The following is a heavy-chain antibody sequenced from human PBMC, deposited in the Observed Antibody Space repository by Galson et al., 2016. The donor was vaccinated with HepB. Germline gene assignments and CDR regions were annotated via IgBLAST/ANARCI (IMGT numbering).Heavy chain of an antibody. CDR1: GFTFSSYA. Sequence: SLRLSCAASGFTFSSYAMHWVRQAPGKGLEWVALISYDGSNKYYADSVKGRFTLSRDNSKNTLYLQMNSLRAEDTAVYYCAGGGTPYDFWTTEAFDIWGQGTMVTVSS. CDR2: ISYDGSNK. V-gene: IGHV3-30-3*01. J-gene: IGHJ3*02. CDR3: AGGGTPYDFWTTEAFDI. D-gene: IGHD3-3*01.